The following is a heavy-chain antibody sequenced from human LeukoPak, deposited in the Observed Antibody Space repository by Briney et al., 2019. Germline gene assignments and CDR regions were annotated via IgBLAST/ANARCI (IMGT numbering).Heavy chain of an antibody. D-gene: IGHD2-2*01. V-gene: IGHV3-23*01. J-gene: IGHJ6*02. CDR1: GFRFTDYS. CDR3: VKDRPCETCMPMDA. CDR2: LGRSGEYK. Sequence: GGSLRLSCAASGFRFTDYSMSWVRQAPGKGLEWVAGLGRSGEYKYYADSVKGRFTISRDNSKDTVSLQMNSLRAENSAIYFCVKDRPCETCMPMDAWGQGTTVTVSS.